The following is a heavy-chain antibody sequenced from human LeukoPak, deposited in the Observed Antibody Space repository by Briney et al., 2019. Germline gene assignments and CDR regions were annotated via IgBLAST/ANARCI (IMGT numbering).Heavy chain of an antibody. CDR1: GYTFTSYG. Sequence: GASVKVSCKASGYTFTSYGISWMRQAPGQGLEWMGGISAYNGNTHYAQKFQGRVTMTTDTSTSTAYMDLISLRSDDTAVYYCARDLGASTVIFFDYWGQGTLVTVSS. CDR3: ARDLGASTVIFFDY. J-gene: IGHJ4*02. V-gene: IGHV1-18*01. CDR2: ISAYNGNT. D-gene: IGHD4-17*01.